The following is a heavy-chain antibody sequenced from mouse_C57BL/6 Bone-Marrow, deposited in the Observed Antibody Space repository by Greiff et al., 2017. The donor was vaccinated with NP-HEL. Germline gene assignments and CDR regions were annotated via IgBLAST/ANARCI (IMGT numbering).Heavy chain of an antibody. Sequence: EVKLVESGGDLVKPGGSLKLSCAASGFTFSSYGMSWVRQTPDKRLEWVATISSGGSFTYYPDSVTGRFTISREHAKNTLYLKMSSLKSADTAMYYCARRGNYYGSSYCYWYFDVWGTGTTVTVSS. CDR1: GFTFSSYG. V-gene: IGHV5-6*02. CDR2: ISSGGSFT. J-gene: IGHJ1*03. D-gene: IGHD1-1*01. CDR3: ARRGNYYGSSYCYWYFDV.